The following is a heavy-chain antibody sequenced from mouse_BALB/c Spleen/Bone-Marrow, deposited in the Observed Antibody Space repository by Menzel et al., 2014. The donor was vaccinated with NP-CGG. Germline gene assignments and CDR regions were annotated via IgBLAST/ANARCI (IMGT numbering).Heavy chain of an antibody. CDR3: TRYVGYAMDY. D-gene: IGHD3-3*01. Sequence: LQQSGSELVRPGASVKLSCKASGYTFTSYWMHWVKQRPGQGLEWIGNIYPGSGRTNYDEKFKGKATLTVDTSSSTAYMQLSSPTSEDSAVYYCTRYVGYAMDYWDQGTSVTVSS. J-gene: IGHJ4*01. CDR2: IYPGSGRT. V-gene: IGHV1S22*01. CDR1: GYTFTSYW.